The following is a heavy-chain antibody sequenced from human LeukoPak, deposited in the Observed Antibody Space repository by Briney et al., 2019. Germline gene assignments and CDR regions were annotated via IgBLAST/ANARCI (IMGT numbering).Heavy chain of an antibody. D-gene: IGHD3-10*01. Sequence: PSETLSLTCTVSGGSISSGRYYWRWIRQPAGKGLEWIGHIYTSGSTNYNPSLKGRVTISVDTSKNQFSLKLSSVTAADTAVYYCARDYYYGSGSTYYFDYWGQGTLVTVSS. V-gene: IGHV4-61*09. J-gene: IGHJ4*02. CDR3: ARDYYYGSGSTYYFDY. CDR1: GGSISSGRYY. CDR2: IYTSGST.